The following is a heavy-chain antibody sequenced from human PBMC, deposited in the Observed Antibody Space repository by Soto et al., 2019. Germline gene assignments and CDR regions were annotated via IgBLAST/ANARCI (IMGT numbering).Heavy chain of an antibody. D-gene: IGHD3-9*01. CDR1: GGSFSGYY. CDR2: VNHSGSN. V-gene: IGHV4-34*01. CDR3: ARGLRRYFDWLLLGGYFHY. Sequence: QVQLQQWGAGLLKPSETLSLTCAVYGGSFSGYYWSWIRQPPGKGLEWNGEVNHSGSNNYNPSLKSNVTISVDPSKNQFSLTLSPVTAADTAVYYCARGLRRYFDWLLLGGYFHYWGQGTLVTVSS. J-gene: IGHJ4*02.